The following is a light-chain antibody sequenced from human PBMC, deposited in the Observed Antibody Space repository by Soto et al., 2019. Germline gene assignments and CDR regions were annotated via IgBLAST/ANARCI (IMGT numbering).Light chain of an antibody. Sequence: DIQMTQSPSSLSASVGDRVTITCRASQSISSYLNWYQQKPGKAPKVLIYAASSLQSGVPSRFSGSGSGTDFTLTISSLQPDDFATYYCQQSYSIPWTFGQGTKVEIK. CDR1: QSISSY. V-gene: IGKV1-39*01. CDR3: QQSYSIPWT. J-gene: IGKJ1*01. CDR2: AAS.